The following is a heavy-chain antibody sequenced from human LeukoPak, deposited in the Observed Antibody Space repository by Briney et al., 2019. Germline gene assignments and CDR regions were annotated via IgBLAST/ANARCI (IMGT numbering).Heavy chain of an antibody. Sequence: GGSLRLSRAASGFTFSSYGMHWVRQAPGKGLEWVAVIWYDGSNKYYADSVKGRFTISRDNSKNTLYLQMNSLRAEDTAVYYCTRDLMTTVTTAPSSTDYWGQGTLVTVSS. V-gene: IGHV3-33*01. CDR3: TRDLMTTVTTAPSSTDY. D-gene: IGHD4-11*01. CDR1: GFTFSSYG. J-gene: IGHJ4*02. CDR2: IWYDGSNK.